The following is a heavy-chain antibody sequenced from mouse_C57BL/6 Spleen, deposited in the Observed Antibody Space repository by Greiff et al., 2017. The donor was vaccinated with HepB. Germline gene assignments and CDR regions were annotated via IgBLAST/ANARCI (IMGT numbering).Heavy chain of an antibody. Sequence: EVMLVESEGGLVQPGSSMKLSCTASGFTFSDYYMAWVRQVPEKGLEWVANINYDGSSTYYLDSLKSRFIISRDNAKNILYLQMSSLKSEDTATYYCARSESNGFDYWGQGTTLTVSS. V-gene: IGHV5-16*01. CDR2: INYDGSST. J-gene: IGHJ2*01. CDR3: ARSESNGFDY. CDR1: GFTFSDYY. D-gene: IGHD2-5*01.